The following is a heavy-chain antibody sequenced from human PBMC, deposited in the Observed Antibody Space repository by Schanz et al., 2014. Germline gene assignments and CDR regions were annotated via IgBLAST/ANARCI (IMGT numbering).Heavy chain of an antibody. CDR2: IKQDGIEK. Sequence: EVQLVESGGGLVQPGGPLRLSCAASGFTFGNFFMSWVRQAPGKGLEWVANIKQDGIEKYYVDSVKGRFTISRDNAKNSLYLQMNSLTADDTAVYYCARDKGGYYPFDYWGRGTLVTVSS. J-gene: IGHJ4*02. CDR1: GFTFGNFF. D-gene: IGHD3-3*01. V-gene: IGHV3-7*01. CDR3: ARDKGGYYPFDY.